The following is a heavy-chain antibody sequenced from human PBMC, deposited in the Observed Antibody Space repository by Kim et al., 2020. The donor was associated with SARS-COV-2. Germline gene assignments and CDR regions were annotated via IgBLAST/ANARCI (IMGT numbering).Heavy chain of an antibody. J-gene: IGHJ4*02. Sequence: KGRFTISGNNAKHSLYLQMSSLRAEDTAVYYCARDQALYSYGPRGYYFDYWGQGTLVTVSS. V-gene: IGHV3-11*06. D-gene: IGHD5-18*01. CDR3: ARDQALYSYGPRGYYFDY.